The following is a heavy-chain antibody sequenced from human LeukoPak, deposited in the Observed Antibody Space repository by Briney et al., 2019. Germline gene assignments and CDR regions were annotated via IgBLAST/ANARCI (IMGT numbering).Heavy chain of an antibody. CDR2: IFHSGTT. CDR3: ARTRYYYNSRSYGAPYYFDY. Sequence: SETLSLTCTVSRYSISSGYYWGWIRQPPGKGLEWIGNIFHSGTTYYNPSLKSRVTISVDTSKNQFSLKLSSVTAADTAVYYCARTRYYYNSRSYGAPYYFDYWGQGTLVTVSS. V-gene: IGHV4-38-2*02. J-gene: IGHJ4*02. D-gene: IGHD3-10*01. CDR1: RYSISSGYY.